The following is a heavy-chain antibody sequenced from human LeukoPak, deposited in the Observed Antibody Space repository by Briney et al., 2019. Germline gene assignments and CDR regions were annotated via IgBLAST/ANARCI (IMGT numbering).Heavy chain of an antibody. V-gene: IGHV3-11*01. J-gene: IGHJ4*02. D-gene: IGHD5-18*01. Sequence: PGRSLRLSCAASGFTFSDYYMSWIRQAPGKGLEWISYMSSSGSIIWYADSVKGRFTISRDNAKNSLYLQMNSLRVEDTAVYYCANGYSYVRSYWGQGTLVTVSS. CDR3: ANGYSYVRSY. CDR2: MSSSGSII. CDR1: GFTFSDYY.